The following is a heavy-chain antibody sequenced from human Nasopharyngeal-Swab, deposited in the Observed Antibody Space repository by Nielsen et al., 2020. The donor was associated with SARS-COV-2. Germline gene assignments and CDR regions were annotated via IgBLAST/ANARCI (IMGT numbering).Heavy chain of an antibody. Sequence: WVRQAPGQGLEWMGRINPNSGGTNYAQKFQGRVTMTRDTSISTAYMELSRLRSDDTAVYYCARARAVVTPNWYFDLWGRGTLVTVSS. V-gene: IGHV1-2*06. J-gene: IGHJ2*01. CDR2: INPNSGGT. D-gene: IGHD4-23*01. CDR3: ARARAVVTPNWYFDL.